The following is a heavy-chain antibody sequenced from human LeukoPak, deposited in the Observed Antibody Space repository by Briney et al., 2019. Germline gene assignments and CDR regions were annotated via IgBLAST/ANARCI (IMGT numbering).Heavy chain of an antibody. CDR1: GGSFSGYY. D-gene: IGHD6-6*01. V-gene: IGHV4-34*01. J-gene: IGHJ5*02. CDR2: INHRGST. Sequence: PSETLSLTCAVYGGSFSGYYWSWLRQPPGKGLEWLGEINHRGSTNYNPSLKSRVTISVDTSKNQFSLKLSSVTAADTAVYYCAREAGSSIAARRYHNWFDPWGQGTLVTVSS. CDR3: AREAGSSIAARRYHNWFDP.